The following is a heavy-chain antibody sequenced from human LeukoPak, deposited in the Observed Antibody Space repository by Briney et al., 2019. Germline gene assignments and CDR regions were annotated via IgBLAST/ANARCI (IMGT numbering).Heavy chain of an antibody. CDR3: TTAPSGYAYMNGWHLDY. J-gene: IGHJ4*02. Sequence: SGGSLRLSCAASGFTFNYAWMSWVRQAPGKGLEWVGRIKSKTDGETTDYAAPVKGRFTISRDDSKNTLYLQMISLKTEDTALYYCTTAPSGYAYMNGWHLDYWGQGALVTVSS. CDR2: IKSKTDGETT. D-gene: IGHD5-18*01. V-gene: IGHV3-15*01. CDR1: GFTFNYAW.